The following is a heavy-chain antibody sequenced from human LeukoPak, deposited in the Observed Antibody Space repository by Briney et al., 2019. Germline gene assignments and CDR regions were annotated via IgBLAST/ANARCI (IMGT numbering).Heavy chain of an antibody. CDR1: GFTFSTYA. D-gene: IGHD3-3*01. J-gene: IGHJ6*03. CDR2: ISGSGGST. Sequence: GRSLRLSCAASGFTFSTYAMSWVRQAPRKGLEWVSAISGSGGSTYYADSVKGRFTISRDNSKNTLYMQMNSLRGEDTAVYYCAKDSLEYYYYYYYMDVWGKGTTVTVSS. CDR3: AKDSLEYYYYYYYMDV. V-gene: IGHV3-23*01.